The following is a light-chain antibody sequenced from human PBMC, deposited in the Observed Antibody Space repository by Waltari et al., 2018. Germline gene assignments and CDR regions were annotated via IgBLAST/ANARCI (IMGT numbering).Light chain of an antibody. CDR2: GLS. CDR1: QRISSW. J-gene: IGKJ2*01. V-gene: IGKV1-5*03. Sequence: DIQMTQSPSTLSASVGDRVTITCLASQRISSWLAWYQQKPGKAPKLLIYGLSSLHSGVPSRFSGSGSGTEFTLTISSLQPDDFAIYYCQQYKTYPHTFGQGTRLEIK. CDR3: QQYKTYPHT.